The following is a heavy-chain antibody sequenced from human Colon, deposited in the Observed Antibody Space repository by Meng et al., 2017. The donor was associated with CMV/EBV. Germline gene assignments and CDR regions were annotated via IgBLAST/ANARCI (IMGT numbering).Heavy chain of an antibody. CDR1: GFTFSNYA. D-gene: IGHD2-2*01. V-gene: IGHV3-23*01. CDR2: ISGIGGVT. Sequence: GGSLRLSCAASGFTFSNYAMTWVRQAPGKGLEWVASISGIGGVTYYADSVKGRFTIFKGDSRSAVSLQMNSLRVDDTAVYFCAKTLYAVPAAIANDGFDVWGQGTMVT. CDR3: AKTLYAVPAAIANDGFDV. J-gene: IGHJ3*01.